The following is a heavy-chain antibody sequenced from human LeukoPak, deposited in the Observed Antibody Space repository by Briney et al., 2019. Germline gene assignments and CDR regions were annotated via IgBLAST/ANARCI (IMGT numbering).Heavy chain of an antibody. Sequence: GASVKVSCKASGYTFTSYAMHWVRQAPGQRLEWMGWINAGNGNTKYSQKFQGRVTITRDTSASTAYMELSSLRSEDTAVYYCARARTGATDFDYWGQGTLVTVSS. V-gene: IGHV1-3*01. CDR1: GYTFTSYA. J-gene: IGHJ4*02. D-gene: IGHD1-7*01. CDR2: INAGNGNT. CDR3: ARARTGATDFDY.